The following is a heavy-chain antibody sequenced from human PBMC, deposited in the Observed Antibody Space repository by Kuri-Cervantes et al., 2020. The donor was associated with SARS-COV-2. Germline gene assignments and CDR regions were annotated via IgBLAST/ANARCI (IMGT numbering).Heavy chain of an antibody. V-gene: IGHV5-51*01. CDR1: GYSFTNYW. CDR3: ARRAYGEEVDYYYMDV. J-gene: IGHJ6*03. CDR2: IYPGDSDT. Sequence: GESLKISCKGSGYSFTNYWIGWVRQMPGKGLEWMGIIYPGDSDTRHSPSFQAQVTISADKSINTAFLQWSSLKASDTAIYYCARRAYGEEVDYYYMDVWGKGTAVTVSS. D-gene: IGHD4-17*01.